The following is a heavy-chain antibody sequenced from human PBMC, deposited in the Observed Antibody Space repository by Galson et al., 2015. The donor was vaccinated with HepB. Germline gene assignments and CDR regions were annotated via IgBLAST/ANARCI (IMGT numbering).Heavy chain of an antibody. J-gene: IGHJ3*02. CDR3: ARLALGYCSGGSCYDAFDI. Sequence: ETLSLTCTVSGGSISGNYWNWIRQTPGKGLEWIGYIHDSGSTDYNPSLKRRVTISIDTSKNQFSLKLNSMTAADTAVYYCARLALGYCSGGSCYDAFDIWGQGTMVTVSS. V-gene: IGHV4-59*08. D-gene: IGHD2-15*01. CDR2: IHDSGST. CDR1: GGSISGNY.